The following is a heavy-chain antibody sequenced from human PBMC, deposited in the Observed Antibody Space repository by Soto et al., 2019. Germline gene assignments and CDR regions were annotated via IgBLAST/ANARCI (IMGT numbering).Heavy chain of an antibody. D-gene: IGHD6-25*01. CDR2: IIPLFGTA. V-gene: IGHV1-69*06. J-gene: IGHJ6*02. Sequence: QVQLAQSGAEVKKPGSSVKVSCKASGGTFNNHTISWVRQAPGQGLEWMGGIIPLFGTANYAQKFQGRVTITADNSTSTAYMELSSLRSEDTAVYYCARHSRVAAVPRYYYGMDVWGQGTTVTVSS. CDR1: GGTFNNHT. CDR3: ARHSRVAAVPRYYYGMDV.